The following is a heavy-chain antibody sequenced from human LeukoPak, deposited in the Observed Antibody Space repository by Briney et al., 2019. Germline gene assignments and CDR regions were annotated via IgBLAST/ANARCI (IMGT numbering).Heavy chain of an antibody. CDR3: AKDARNIVVVPAGFDP. V-gene: IGHV3-23*01. CDR2: ISGSGGST. Sequence: GGSLRLSCAASGFTFSSYAMSWVRQAPGKGLEWVSAISGSGGSTYYADSVKGRFTISRDNSKNTLYLQMNSLRAEDTAVYYCAKDARNIVVVPAGFDPWGQGTLVTVSS. J-gene: IGHJ5*02. CDR1: GFTFSSYA. D-gene: IGHD2-2*01.